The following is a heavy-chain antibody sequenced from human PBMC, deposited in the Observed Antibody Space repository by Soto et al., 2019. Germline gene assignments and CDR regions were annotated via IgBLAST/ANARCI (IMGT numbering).Heavy chain of an antibody. CDR2: MSHSGGT. J-gene: IGHJ3*02. CDR3: ARVERGTATTVVDAFDI. CDR1: GGSVNSGNYY. Sequence: QVQLQQWGAGLLKPSETLSLTCAVFGGSVNSGNYYWSWIRQPPGKGLEWIGEMSHSGGTHFNPSLQRRVTISVDTSKNQFSLKRSSVTAADTALYYCARVERGTATTVVDAFDIWGPGTMVTVSS. D-gene: IGHD1-1*01. V-gene: IGHV4-34*01.